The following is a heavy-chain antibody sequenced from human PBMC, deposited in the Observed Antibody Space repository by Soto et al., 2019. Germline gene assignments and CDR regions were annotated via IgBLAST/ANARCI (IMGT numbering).Heavy chain of an antibody. CDR2: ISGSGGST. CDR3: AKETLYCSSTSCYGRDY. CDR1: GFTFSSYA. J-gene: IGHJ4*02. V-gene: IGHV3-23*01. Sequence: GGSLRLSCAASGFTFSSYAMSWVRQAPGKGLEWVSAISGSGGSTYYADSVKGRFTISRDNSKNTLYLQMNSLRAEDTAVYYCAKETLYCSSTSCYGRDYWGQGTLVTVSS. D-gene: IGHD2-2*01.